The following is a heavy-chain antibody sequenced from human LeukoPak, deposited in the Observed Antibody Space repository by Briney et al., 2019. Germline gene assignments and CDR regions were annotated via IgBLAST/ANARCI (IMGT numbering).Heavy chain of an antibody. D-gene: IGHD3-10*01. CDR3: AKSSRGRGVSPSTFFFLGFDL. CDR2: LYGSGST. V-gene: IGHV4-59*11. CDR1: GGSISSHY. Sequence: SETLSLTCTVSGGSISSHYWGWIRQSPGKGLEWIGYLYGSGSTKGNPSLKSRLTLSADTSKNQFSLRLSSVTAADSAVFYCAKSSRGRGVSPSTFFFLGFDLSGRGTLVTVSS. J-gene: IGHJ2*01.